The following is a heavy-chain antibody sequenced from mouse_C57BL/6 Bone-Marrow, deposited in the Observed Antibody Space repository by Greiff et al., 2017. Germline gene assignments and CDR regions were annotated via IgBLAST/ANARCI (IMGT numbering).Heavy chain of an antibody. CDR1: GYTFTSYW. CDR3: ARGRDDYDERVWFAY. V-gene: IGHV1-55*01. J-gene: IGHJ3*01. D-gene: IGHD2-4*01. CDR2: IYPGSGST. Sequence: QVQLQQPGAELVKPGASVKMSCKASGYTFTSYWITWVKQRPGQGLEWIGDIYPGSGSTNYNEKFKSKATLTVDTSSSTAYMQLSSLTSEDSAVYYCARGRDDYDERVWFAYWGQGTLVTVSA.